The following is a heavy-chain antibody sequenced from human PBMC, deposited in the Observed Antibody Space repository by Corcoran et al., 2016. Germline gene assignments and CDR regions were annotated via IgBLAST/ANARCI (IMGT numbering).Heavy chain of an antibody. D-gene: IGHD2-21*01. CDR2: INPSGGST. CDR1: GYTFTSYY. V-gene: IGHV1-46*01. Sequence: QVQLVQSGAEVKKPGASMKVSCKASGYTFTSYYMHWVRQAPGQGLEWMGIINPSGGSTSYAQKFQGRVTMTRDTSTSTVYMELSSLKSEDTAVYYCARDIGDQRQPHNQFDCWGQGTRVTVSS. CDR3: ARDIGDQRQPHNQFDC. J-gene: IGHJ4*02.